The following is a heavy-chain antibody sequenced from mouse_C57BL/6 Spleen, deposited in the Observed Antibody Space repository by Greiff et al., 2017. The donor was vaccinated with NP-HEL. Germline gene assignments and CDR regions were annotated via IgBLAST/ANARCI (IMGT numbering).Heavy chain of an antibody. V-gene: IGHV1-85*01. CDR3: ARDCSSPWFAY. J-gene: IGHJ3*01. D-gene: IGHD1-1*01. Sequence: QVQLQQSGPELVKPGASVKLSCKASGYTFTSYDINWVKQRPGQGLEWIGWIYPRDGSTKYNEKFKGKATLTVDTSSSTAYMELHSLTSEDSAVYFCARDCSSPWFAYWGQGTLVTVSA. CDR1: GYTFTSYD. CDR2: IYPRDGST.